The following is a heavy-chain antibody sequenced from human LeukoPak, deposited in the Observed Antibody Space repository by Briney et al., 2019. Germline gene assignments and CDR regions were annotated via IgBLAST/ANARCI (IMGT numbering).Heavy chain of an antibody. CDR3: ARANSVVAATRRYNWFDP. CDR1: GYTFTSYA. J-gene: IGHJ5*02. CDR2: INTNTGNP. V-gene: IGHV7-4-1*02. Sequence: VASVKVSCKASGYTFTSYAMNWVRQAPGQGLEWMGWINTNTGNPTYAQGFTGRFVFSLDTSVSTAYLQISSLKAEDTAVYYCARANSVVAATRRYNWFDPWGQGTLVTVSS. D-gene: IGHD2-15*01.